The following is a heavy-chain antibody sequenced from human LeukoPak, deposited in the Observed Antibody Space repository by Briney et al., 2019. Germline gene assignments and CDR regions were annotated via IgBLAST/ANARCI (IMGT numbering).Heavy chain of an antibody. CDR1: GYTFTSYA. J-gene: IGHJ4*02. V-gene: IGHV7-4-1*02. CDR3: ARSPVVLTYYYGPAIDY. D-gene: IGHD3-10*01. CDR2: INTNTGNP. Sequence: ASVKVSCKASGYTFTSYAMNWVRQAPGQGLEWMGWINTNTGNPTYAQGFTGRFVFSLDTSVSTAYLQISSLKAEDTAVYYCARSPVVLTYYYGPAIDYWGQGTLVTVSS.